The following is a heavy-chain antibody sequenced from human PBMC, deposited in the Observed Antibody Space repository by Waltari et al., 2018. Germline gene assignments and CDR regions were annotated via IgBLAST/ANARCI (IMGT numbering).Heavy chain of an antibody. CDR2: VAPERRDT. J-gene: IGHJ4*02. CDR3: ATDWGYCSDDSCYVGERGDY. CDR1: GYSLTELS. V-gene: IGHV1-24*01. D-gene: IGHD2-15*01. Sequence: VQLIQSGAEVKKPGASVRLSCKVSGYSLTELSIHWVRQPPGKGLEWRGGVAPERRDTTYAQRFQGRVTMTEDTSTDTAYMELRSLTSDDTAVFYCATDWGYCSDDSCYVGERGDYWGQGTLVTVSS.